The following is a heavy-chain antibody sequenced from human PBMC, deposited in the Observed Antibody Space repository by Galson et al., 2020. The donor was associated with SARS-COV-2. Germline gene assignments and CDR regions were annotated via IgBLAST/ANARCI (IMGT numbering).Heavy chain of an antibody. CDR3: ARQVGITIFGVVTRNYMDV. Sequence: SETLSLTCTVSGGPISSSSYYWGWIRQPPGKGLEWIGSIYYSGSTNYNPSLKSRVTISVDTSKNQFSLKLSSVTAADTAVYYCARQVGITIFGVVTRNYMDVWGKGTTVTGSS. V-gene: IGHV4-39*07. CDR2: IYYSGST. CDR1: GGPISSSSYY. D-gene: IGHD3-3*01. J-gene: IGHJ6*03.